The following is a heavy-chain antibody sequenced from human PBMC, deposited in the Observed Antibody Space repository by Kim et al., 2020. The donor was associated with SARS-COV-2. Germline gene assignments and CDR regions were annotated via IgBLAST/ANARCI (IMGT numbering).Heavy chain of an antibody. V-gene: IGHV4-4*02. CDR3: ATSSLCSGGSCVGY. CDR1: GGSISSSNW. J-gene: IGHJ4*02. CDR2: IYHSGST. D-gene: IGHD2-15*01. Sequence: SETLSLTCAVSGGSISSSNWWSWVRQPPGKGLEWIGEIYHSGSTNYNPSLKSRVTISVDKSKNQFSLKLSSVTAADTAVYYCATSSLCSGGSCVGYWGQGTLVTVSS.